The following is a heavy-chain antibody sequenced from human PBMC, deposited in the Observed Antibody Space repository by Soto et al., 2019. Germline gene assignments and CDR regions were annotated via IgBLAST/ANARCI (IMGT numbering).Heavy chain of an antibody. CDR2: IYYSGST. CDR1: GGSISSGGYY. CDR3: ARFGQLVLNFDY. V-gene: IGHV4-31*03. Sequence: SETLSLTCTVSGGSISSGGYYWSWIRQHPGKGLEWIGYIYYSGSTYYNPSLKSRVTISVDTSKNQFSLKLSSVTAADTAVYYCARFGQLVLNFDYWGQGTLVTVSS. J-gene: IGHJ4*02. D-gene: IGHD6-13*01.